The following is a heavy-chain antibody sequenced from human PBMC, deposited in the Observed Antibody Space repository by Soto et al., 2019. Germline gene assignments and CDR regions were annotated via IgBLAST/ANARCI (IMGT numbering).Heavy chain of an antibody. CDR3: ARDKDSSGYYLDY. J-gene: IGHJ4*02. V-gene: IGHV4-31*03. CDR1: GGSISSGGYY. Sequence: SETLSLTCTVSGGSISSGGYYWSWIRQHPGKGLEWIGYIYYSGSTYYNPSLKSRVTISVDTSKNQFSLKLSSVTAADTAVYYCARDKDSSGYYLDYGGQGTLVTVSS. CDR2: IYYSGST. D-gene: IGHD3-22*01.